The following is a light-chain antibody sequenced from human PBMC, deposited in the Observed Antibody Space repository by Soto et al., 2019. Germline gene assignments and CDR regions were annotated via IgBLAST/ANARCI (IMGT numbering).Light chain of an antibody. J-gene: IGKJ1*01. CDR2: DTS. Sequence: DIVLTQSPATLSLSPGERATLYCGASQRVSGGFLAWYQQKPGLAPRLILYDTSFRATGIPDRLSGSGSGTDFTLTISRLDPEDFAVYYCQQYGSSPSFGQGTKVDIK. V-gene: IGKV3D-20*01. CDR1: QRVSGGF. CDR3: QQYGSSPS.